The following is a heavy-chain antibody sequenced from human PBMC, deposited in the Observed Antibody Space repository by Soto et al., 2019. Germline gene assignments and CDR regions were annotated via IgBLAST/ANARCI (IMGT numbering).Heavy chain of an antibody. Sequence: PGESLKISCKGSGYSFTSYWIGWVRQMPGKGLEWMGIIYPGDSDTRYSPSFQRQVTISADKSISTAYLQWSSLKASDTAMYYCAKTFSSSYYYYYGMDVWGQGTTVTVSS. J-gene: IGHJ6*02. CDR1: GYSFTSYW. CDR3: AKTFSSSYYYYYGMDV. CDR2: IYPGDSDT. V-gene: IGHV5-51*01. D-gene: IGHD6-6*01.